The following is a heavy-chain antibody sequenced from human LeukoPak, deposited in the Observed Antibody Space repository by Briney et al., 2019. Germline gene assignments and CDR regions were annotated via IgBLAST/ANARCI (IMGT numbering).Heavy chain of an antibody. CDR2: ISGSGHDI. D-gene: IGHD1-20*01. CDR1: GFSFSDSY. CDR3: ATLTGPRTFDY. J-gene: IGHJ4*02. Sequence: AGGSLRLSCVVSGFSFSDSYMTWIRQTPGKGLESLAYISGSGHDIYYTDSVKGRFTISRDNAKNSLYLQMDGLRADDTALYYCATLTGPRTFDYWGQGTLVTVSS. V-gene: IGHV3-11*01.